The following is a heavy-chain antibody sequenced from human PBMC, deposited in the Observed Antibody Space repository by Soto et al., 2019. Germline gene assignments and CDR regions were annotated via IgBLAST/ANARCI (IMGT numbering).Heavy chain of an antibody. D-gene: IGHD6-13*01. J-gene: IGHJ4*02. Sequence: QVQLQESGPGLVKPSGTLSLTCAVSGGSISSSNWWSWVRQPPGKGLEWIGEIYHSGSTNYNPSPKSRVXXXVXXSKNQVTLKLSSVTAAEPAVYYCARTAAAGTNFDYWGQGTLVTVSS. CDR2: IYHSGST. CDR3: ARTAAAGTNFDY. CDR1: GGSISSSNW. V-gene: IGHV4-4*02.